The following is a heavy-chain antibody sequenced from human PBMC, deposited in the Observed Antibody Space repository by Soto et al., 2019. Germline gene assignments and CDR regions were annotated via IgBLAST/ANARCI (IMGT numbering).Heavy chain of an antibody. CDR2: IYSGGST. Sequence: PGGSLRLSCAAFGFTFSNHGIHWVRQAPGKGLEWVSVIYSGGSTYYADSVKGRFTISRDNSKNTLYLQMNSLRAEDTAVYYCARHGYNYGGGYFDYWGQGTLVTVSS. CDR1: GFTFSNHG. J-gene: IGHJ4*02. CDR3: ARHGYNYGGGYFDY. V-gene: IGHV3-66*04. D-gene: IGHD5-18*01.